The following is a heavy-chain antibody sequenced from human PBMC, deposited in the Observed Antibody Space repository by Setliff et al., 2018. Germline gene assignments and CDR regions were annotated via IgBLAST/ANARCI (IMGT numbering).Heavy chain of an antibody. CDR2: ISPYSGNT. CDR3: MRLVRFCSRTVCQRTSGDEA. V-gene: IGHV1-18*01. CDR1: GYTFTNYG. D-gene: IGHD3-3*01. Sequence: ASVKVSCKASGYTFTNYGVTWVRQAPGQGLEWMGWISPYSGNTYYAPELQGRVSLTTDESTNTAYLELRGLRSDDTAVYYCMRLVRFCSRTVCQRTSGDEAWGQGTLVTVSS. J-gene: IGHJ5*02.